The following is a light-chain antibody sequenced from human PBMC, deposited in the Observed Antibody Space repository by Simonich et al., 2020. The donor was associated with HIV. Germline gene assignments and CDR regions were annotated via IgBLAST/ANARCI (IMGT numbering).Light chain of an antibody. CDR1: QSVSST. CDR2: GAS. V-gene: IGKV3-15*01. Sequence: EIVMAQSPATLSVSPGERATLSCRASQSVSSTLAWYQQKPGQAPRLLIYGASPRATSIPARFSGSGSGTEFTLTISSLQSEDFAVYYCQQSYNWTRTFGQGTRVEIK. CDR3: QQSYNWTRT. J-gene: IGKJ1*01.